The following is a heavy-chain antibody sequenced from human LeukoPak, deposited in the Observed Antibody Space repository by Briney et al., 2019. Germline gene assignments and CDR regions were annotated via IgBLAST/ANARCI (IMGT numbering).Heavy chain of an antibody. J-gene: IGHJ4*02. CDR3: ARDYYDSSGYYEGDY. V-gene: IGHV3-30-3*01. CDR2: ISYDGSNK. Sequence: GGSLRLSCAASGFTFSSYAMHWVRQAPGKGLEWVAVISYDGSNKYYAGSVKGRFTISRDNSKNTLYLQMNSLRAEDTAVYYCARDYYDSSGYYEGDYWGQGTLVTVSS. CDR1: GFTFSSYA. D-gene: IGHD3-22*01.